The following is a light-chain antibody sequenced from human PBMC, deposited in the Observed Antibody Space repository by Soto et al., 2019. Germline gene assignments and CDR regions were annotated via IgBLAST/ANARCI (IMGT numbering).Light chain of an antibody. J-gene: IGLJ1*01. CDR2: EVS. CDR3: SSYTSSSTYV. Sequence: SALTQPASLSGSPGQSINISCPGNSSHVGTYNRVSWYQQPPGTAPKLMIYEVSNRPSGVPDRFSGSKSGNTASLTISGLQAEDEADYYCSSYTSSSTYVFGTGTKVTVL. V-gene: IGLV2-18*02. CDR1: SSHVGTYNR.